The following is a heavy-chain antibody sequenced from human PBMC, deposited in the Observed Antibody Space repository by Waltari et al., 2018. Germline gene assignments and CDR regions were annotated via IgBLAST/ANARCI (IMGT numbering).Heavy chain of an antibody. CDR2: IYYSGST. D-gene: IGHD3-22*01. CDR1: GGSISSGGYS. Sequence: QVQLQESGPGLVKPSQTLSLTCTVSGGSISSGGYSWSWIRQHPGKGLEWIGYIYYSGSTYYNPSLKSRVTISVDTSKNQFSLKLSSVTAADTAVYYCARGYYYDSSGSSNAFDIWGQGTMVTVSS. V-gene: IGHV4-31*03. CDR3: ARGYYYDSSGSSNAFDI. J-gene: IGHJ3*02.